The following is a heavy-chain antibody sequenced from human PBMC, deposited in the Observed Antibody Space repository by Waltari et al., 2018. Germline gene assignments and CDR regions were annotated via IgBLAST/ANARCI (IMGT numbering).Heavy chain of an antibody. V-gene: IGHV4-39*01. CDR3: ATYIGASLGTASFDV. CDR1: GASITSNRYY. J-gene: IGHJ3*01. Sequence: QLQLHESGPGLVKHSETLSLTCHVFGASITSNRYYWGWIRQPPGQGLEWIGTMSYSGATYISPSIKCRVTISRDTSRDQLSLKLDSVTAAETAVYYCATYIGASLGTASFDVWGQGTMVTVSS. D-gene: IGHD5-12*01. CDR2: MSYSGAT.